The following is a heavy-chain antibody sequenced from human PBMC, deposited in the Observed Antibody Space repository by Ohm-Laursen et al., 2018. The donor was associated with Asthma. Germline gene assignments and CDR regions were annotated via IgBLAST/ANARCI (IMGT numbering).Heavy chain of an antibody. D-gene: IGHD1-26*01. J-gene: IGHJ1*01. Sequence: SLRLSCSASGFIVSTKFMIWVRQAPGKGLDWVSVIFGSTGTNYADSVKGRFTISRDNSKNTIYLQMNSLRAEDTALYYCARIGPEWELPGREYSLHHWGQGTQVTVSS. CDR1: GFIVSTKF. CDR2: IFGSTGT. CDR3: ARIGPEWELPGREYSLHH. V-gene: IGHV3-53*01.